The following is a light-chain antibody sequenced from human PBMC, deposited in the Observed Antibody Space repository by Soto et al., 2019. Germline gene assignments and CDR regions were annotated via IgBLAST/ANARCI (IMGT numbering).Light chain of an antibody. CDR1: QNIANY. CDR3: HQSHSRPYT. Sequence: DIQMTQSPSSLSASVGDRVTISCRASQNIANYLNWYQHKPGNAPKLLIYAASSLQAGVTSRFSGSGSGTDFTLTINSLQPEDFAIYFCHQSHSRPYTFGPGTRLEIK. CDR2: AAS. V-gene: IGKV1-39*01. J-gene: IGKJ2*01.